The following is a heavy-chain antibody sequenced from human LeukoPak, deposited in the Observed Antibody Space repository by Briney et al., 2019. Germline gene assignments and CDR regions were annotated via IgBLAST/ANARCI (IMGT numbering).Heavy chain of an antibody. V-gene: IGHV3-23*01. J-gene: IGHJ4*02. Sequence: GGSLRLSCAASGFTFSSYAMSWVRQAPGKGLEWVTAISGSGGSTYYADSVKGRFTISRDNSKNTLYLQMNSLRAEDTAVYYCARVIAAAGTRYFDYWGQGTLVTVSS. CDR2: ISGSGGST. CDR1: GFTFSSYA. D-gene: IGHD6-13*01. CDR3: ARVIAAAGTRYFDY.